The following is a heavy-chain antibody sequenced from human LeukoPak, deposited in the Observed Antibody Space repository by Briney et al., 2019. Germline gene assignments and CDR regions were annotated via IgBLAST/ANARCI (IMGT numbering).Heavy chain of an antibody. CDR3: ARHSIVGATTYYYYGMDV. D-gene: IGHD1-26*01. Sequence: KTSETLSLTCTVSGASISSYYWSWIRQPPGKGLEWLGYIYYSGSTNYNPSLKSRVTISVDTSKNQFSLKLSSVTAADTAVYYCARHSIVGATTYYYYGMDVWGQGTTVTVSS. J-gene: IGHJ6*02. CDR2: IYYSGST. CDR1: GASISSYY. V-gene: IGHV4-59*08.